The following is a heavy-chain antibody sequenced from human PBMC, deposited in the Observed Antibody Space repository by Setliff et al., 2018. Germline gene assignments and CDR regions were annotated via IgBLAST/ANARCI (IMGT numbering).Heavy chain of an antibody. CDR1: GGSISGYY. V-gene: IGHV4-59*01. J-gene: IGHJ5*02. CDR2: IYYTGTT. CDR3: AKADEGPRRASGSYYPLLRFDP. Sequence: SETLSLTCTVSGGSISGYYWSWIRQPPGKELEWIGYIYYTGTTNSNPSLKSRVTISVDTSKNQFSLKLSSVTAADTALYYCAKADEGPRRASGSYYPLLRFDPWGHGTLVTVSS. D-gene: IGHD3-10*01.